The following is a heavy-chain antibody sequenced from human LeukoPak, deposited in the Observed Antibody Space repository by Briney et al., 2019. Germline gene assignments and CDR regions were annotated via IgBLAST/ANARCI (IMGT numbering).Heavy chain of an antibody. Sequence: SETLSLTCTVSGASISSGNDYWSWIRQPAGKGLEWIGRVYTGGSTNYNPSLKSRLTISVDTSKNQFSLMLSSVTAADTAVYYCAREGYSGSDSNLWGQGTLVTVSS. D-gene: IGHD5-12*01. J-gene: IGHJ4*02. CDR1: GASISSGNDY. CDR3: AREGYSGSDSNL. CDR2: VYTGGST. V-gene: IGHV4-61*02.